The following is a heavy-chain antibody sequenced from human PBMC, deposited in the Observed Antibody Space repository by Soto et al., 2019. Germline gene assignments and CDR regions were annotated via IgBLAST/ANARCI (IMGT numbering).Heavy chain of an antibody. CDR1: GFTFNNYA. CDR3: AKNRGHEPPYYSDS. Sequence: EVLLLETGGGLVQPGGSLRLSCAASGFTFNNYAVNWVRQAPGKGLEWVSTIYGGGDGTHYADSVKGRFTISRDNSKNTLYLQMNSLRAEDTAVYYCAKNRGHEPPYYSDSWGQGTLVTVSS. J-gene: IGHJ4*02. V-gene: IGHV3-23*01. CDR2: IYGGGDGT.